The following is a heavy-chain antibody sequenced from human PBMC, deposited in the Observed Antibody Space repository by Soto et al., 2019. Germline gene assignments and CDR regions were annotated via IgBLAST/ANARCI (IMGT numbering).Heavy chain of an antibody. D-gene: IGHD6-19*01. J-gene: IGHJ4*02. CDR1: GFTFDDYA. CDR2: ISWNSGSI. V-gene: IGHV3-9*01. Sequence: PGGSLRLSCAASGFTFDDYAMHWVRQAPGKGLEWVSGISWNSGSIGYADSVKGRFTISRDNAKNSLYLQMNSLRAEDTALYYCAKDISSLGIAVAGTLFDYWGQGTLVTVSS. CDR3: AKDISSLGIAVAGTLFDY.